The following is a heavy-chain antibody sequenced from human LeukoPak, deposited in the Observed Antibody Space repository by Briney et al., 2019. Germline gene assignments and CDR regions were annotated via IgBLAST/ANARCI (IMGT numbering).Heavy chain of an antibody. CDR2: IIPFFGTA. J-gene: IGHJ4*02. Sequence: GSSVNVSCKASGGTFRSYAINWVRQAPGRGVAWMGRIIPFFGTANHAQKFQGRVPITTDESPSKAYLELRSLESEEQDVDYFGNEDLGGTWFDYWGQGTLVTVSS. D-gene: IGHD1-1*01. V-gene: IGHV1-69*05. CDR1: GGTFRSYA. CDR3: GNEDLGGTWFDY.